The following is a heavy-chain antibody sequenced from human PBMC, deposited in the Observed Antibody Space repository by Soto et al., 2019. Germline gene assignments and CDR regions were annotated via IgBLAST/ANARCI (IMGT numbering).Heavy chain of an antibody. J-gene: IGHJ3*01. CDR3: ATRSGGGGAFDF. CDR2: ISSSGSNI. D-gene: IGHD3-10*01. Sequence: LSLTCTVSGGSISSSSYYWGWIRQAPGKGLEWVSYISSSGSNIYYADSVQGRFTISRDNAKNSLYLQMNSLRAEDTAVYYCATRSGGGGAFDFWGQGTMVTVSS. V-gene: IGHV3-11*04. CDR1: GGSISSSSYY.